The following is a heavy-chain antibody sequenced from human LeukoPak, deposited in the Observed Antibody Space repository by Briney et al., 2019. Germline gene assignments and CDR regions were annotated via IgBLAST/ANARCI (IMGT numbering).Heavy chain of an antibody. CDR3: VSATTVTEFDY. J-gene: IGHJ4*02. CDR2: IWYDASNK. Sequence: GGSLRLSCAASGFTFSSYGMHWVRQAPGKGLEWVAFIWYDASNKYYADSVKSRFTISRDNSKNTLYLQMNSLRAEDTAVYYCVSATTVTEFDYWGQGTLVTVSS. D-gene: IGHD4-17*01. CDR1: GFTFSSYG. V-gene: IGHV3-30*02.